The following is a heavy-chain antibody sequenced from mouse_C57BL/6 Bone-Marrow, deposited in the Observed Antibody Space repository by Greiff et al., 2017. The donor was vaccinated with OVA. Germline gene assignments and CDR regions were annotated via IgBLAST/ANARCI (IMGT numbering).Heavy chain of an antibody. CDR3: TRDYDYFDY. CDR1: GFNIKDDY. Sequence: EVQLQQSGAELVRPGASVKLSCTASGFNIKDDYMHWVKQRPEQGLEWIGWIDPENGDTEYASKFQGKATITADTSSNTAYLQLSSLTSEDTAVYYGTRDYDYFDYWGQGTTLTVSS. D-gene: IGHD2-4*01. J-gene: IGHJ2*01. V-gene: IGHV14-4*01. CDR2: IDPENGDT.